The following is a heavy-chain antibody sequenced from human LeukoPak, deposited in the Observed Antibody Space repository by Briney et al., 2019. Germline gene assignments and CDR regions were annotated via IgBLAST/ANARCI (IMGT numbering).Heavy chain of an antibody. D-gene: IGHD3-10*01. Sequence: GGSLRLSCAASGFTFSSYGMHWVRQAPGKGLEWVAVIWYDGSNKYYADSVKGRFTISRDNSKNTLYLQMNSLRAEDTAVYYCARDRGAEDHDYFDYWGQGTLVTVSS. CDR3: ARDRGAEDHDYFDY. J-gene: IGHJ4*02. V-gene: IGHV3-33*01. CDR2: IWYDGSNK. CDR1: GFTFSSYG.